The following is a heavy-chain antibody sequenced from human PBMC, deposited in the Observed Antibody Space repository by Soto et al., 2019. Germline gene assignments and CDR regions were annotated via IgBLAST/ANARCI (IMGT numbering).Heavy chain of an antibody. J-gene: IGHJ4*02. V-gene: IGHV3-21*01. CDR1: GFTFSSYS. CDR3: ARGQSYYYGSGSYLGHY. D-gene: IGHD3-10*01. Sequence: PGGSLRLSCAASGFTFSSYSMNWVRQAPGKGLEWVSSISSSSSYIYYADSVKGRFTISRDNAKNSLYLQMNSLRAEDTAVYYCARGQSYYYGSGSYLGHYWGQGTLVTVSS. CDR2: ISSSSSYI.